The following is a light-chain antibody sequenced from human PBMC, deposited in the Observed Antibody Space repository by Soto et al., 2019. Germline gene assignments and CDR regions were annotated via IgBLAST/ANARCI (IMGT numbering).Light chain of an antibody. CDR1: SSDVGGYKY. J-gene: IGLJ3*02. Sequence: QSALTQPASVSGSPGQSITISCTGTSSDVGGYKYVSWYQQHPGKAPKLMIYDVSNRPSGVSNRFSGSTSGNTASLIISGLQAEDEADYYCSSYTSSSTWVIGGGTKLTVL. V-gene: IGLV2-14*03. CDR3: SSYTSSSTWV. CDR2: DVS.